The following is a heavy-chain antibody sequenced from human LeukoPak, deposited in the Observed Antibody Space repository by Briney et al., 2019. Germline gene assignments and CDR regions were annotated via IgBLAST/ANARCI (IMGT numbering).Heavy chain of an antibody. V-gene: IGHV2-70*11. CDR3: ARVKAAGSYYYYYMDV. J-gene: IGHJ6*03. CDR1: GFSLSTSGMC. CDR2: IDWDDDK. D-gene: IGHD6-13*01. Sequence: SGPTLVKPTQTLTLTCTFSGFSLSTSGMCVSWIRQPPGKALEWLARIDWDDDKYYSTSLKTRLTISKDTSKNQVVLTMTNMDPVDTATYYCARVKAAGSYYYYYMDVWGKGTTVTVSS.